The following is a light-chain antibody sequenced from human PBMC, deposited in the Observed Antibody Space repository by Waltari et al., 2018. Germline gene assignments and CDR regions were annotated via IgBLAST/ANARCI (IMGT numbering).Light chain of an antibody. CDR2: DVS. Sequence: QSALTQPASVSGSPGQSITISCTRYSSDLGGYSFVSWYQQHPGKAPNLLIYDVSHRPSGVSNRFSGSKSGNTASLTISGLQPEDEADYYCSSYTSIIPPFLFGTGTKVTVL. J-gene: IGLJ1*01. CDR1: SSDLGGYSF. CDR3: SSYTSIIPPFL. V-gene: IGLV2-14*01.